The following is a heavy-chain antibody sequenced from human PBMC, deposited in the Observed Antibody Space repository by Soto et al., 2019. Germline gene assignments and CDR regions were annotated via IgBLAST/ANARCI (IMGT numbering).Heavy chain of an antibody. D-gene: IGHD2-2*01. CDR3: SRAIHIVVVSGADAGGRGFDI. J-gene: IGHJ3*02. CDR2: IYYSGST. V-gene: IGHV4-31*03. CDR1: GGSIRSGGYY. Sequence: SEALPRTCTLSGGSIRSGGYYWRWTLQHPGKSLEWIGYIYYSGSTYYNPSLKSRVTISVDTSKNQFSLKLSSVTAADTAVYYCSRAIHIVVVSGADAGGRGFDIWGQGTMVTVSS.